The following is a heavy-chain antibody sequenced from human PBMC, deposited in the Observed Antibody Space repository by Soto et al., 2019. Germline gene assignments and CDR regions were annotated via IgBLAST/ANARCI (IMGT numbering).Heavy chain of an antibody. CDR3: AKSRYADSSGDYYDF. Sequence: GGSLRLSCAASGFTFSSYAMVWVRQAPGKGLEWVSGIGGRGTSSYYADSVKGRFAISRDNSYNTLFLQLHSLRAEDTAVYYCAKSRYADSSGDYYDFWGQGTRVTVPS. V-gene: IGHV3-23*01. CDR2: IGGRGTSS. D-gene: IGHD3-22*01. CDR1: GFTFSSYA. J-gene: IGHJ4*02.